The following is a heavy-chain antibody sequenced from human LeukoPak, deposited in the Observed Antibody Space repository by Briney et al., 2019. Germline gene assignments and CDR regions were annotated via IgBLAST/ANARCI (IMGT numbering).Heavy chain of an antibody. CDR1: GFTFSDYW. CDR2: IKQDGSVK. Sequence: GGSLRLSCAGSGFTFSDYWMSGVRQAPGKGLEWVANIKQDGSVKYYVDSVRGRFTISRDNAKTSLYPQMNSLRVDDTAIYYCARVGEYCSGVSCSSGWFDPWGQGTLVTVSS. CDR3: ARVGEYCSGVSCSSGWFDP. D-gene: IGHD2-15*01. J-gene: IGHJ5*02. V-gene: IGHV3-7*03.